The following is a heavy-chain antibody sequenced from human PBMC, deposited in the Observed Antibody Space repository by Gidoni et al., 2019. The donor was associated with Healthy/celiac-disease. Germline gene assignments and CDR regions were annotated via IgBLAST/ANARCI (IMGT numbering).Heavy chain of an antibody. CDR3: ASTDVPAENFWRVRYYGMDV. Sequence: QVQLVQSGAEVKKPWSSVKVSCKASGGTFSSYAISWVRQAPGPGLEWMGGIIPIFGTANYAQKFQGRVTITADESTSTAYMELSSLRSEDTAVYYCASTDVPAENFWRVRYYGMDVWGQGTTVTVSS. D-gene: IGHD3-3*01. J-gene: IGHJ6*02. V-gene: IGHV1-69*01. CDR2: IIPIFGTA. CDR1: GGTFSSYA.